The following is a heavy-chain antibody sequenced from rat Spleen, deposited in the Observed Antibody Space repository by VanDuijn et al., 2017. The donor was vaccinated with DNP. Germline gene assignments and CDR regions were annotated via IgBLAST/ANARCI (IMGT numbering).Heavy chain of an antibody. J-gene: IGHJ3*01. CDR3: TTDLAY. Sequence: EVQLVESGGDLVQPGRTLKLSCVASGFTFNDYWMTWIRQVPGKGLEWVASISSSDGHTYYPDSVQGRFAISRDDAKNTLYLQLSSLRSEDTATYYCTTDLAYWGQGTLVTVSS. CDR1: GFTFNDYW. CDR2: ISSSDGHT. V-gene: IGHV5-31*01.